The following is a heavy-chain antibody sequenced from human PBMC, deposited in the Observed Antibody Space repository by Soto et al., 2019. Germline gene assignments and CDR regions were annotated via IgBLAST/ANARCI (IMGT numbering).Heavy chain of an antibody. D-gene: IGHD6-19*01. CDR2: ISAYNGNT. CDR1: GYTFTSYG. CDR3: ARVSPTYSSGWYDYFDY. V-gene: IGHV1-18*01. J-gene: IGHJ4*02. Sequence: QVQLVQSGAEVKKPGASVKVSCKASGYTFTSYGISWVRQAPGQGLEWMGWISAYNGNTNYAQKLQGRVTMTTDTSTSTAYMELRSLRSADTAVYYWARVSPTYSSGWYDYFDYWGQGTLVTVSS.